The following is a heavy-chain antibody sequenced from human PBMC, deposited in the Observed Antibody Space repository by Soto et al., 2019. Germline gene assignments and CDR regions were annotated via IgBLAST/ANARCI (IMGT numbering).Heavy chain of an antibody. V-gene: IGHV3-30*18. CDR3: AEGYCIGHRCPSDTFDS. J-gene: IGHJ4*02. D-gene: IGHD2-15*01. CDR1: GFTFSRYV. CDR2: ISSDGSNK. Sequence: QVQLVESGGGVVQPGRSLRLSCAASGFTFSRYVMHWVRQAPGKELEWVALISSDGSNKYYIDSVKGRLTVSRDNPKNTLDLEMNDARAEDTAVYYCAEGYCIGHRCPSDTFDSWGQGTLVTVSS.